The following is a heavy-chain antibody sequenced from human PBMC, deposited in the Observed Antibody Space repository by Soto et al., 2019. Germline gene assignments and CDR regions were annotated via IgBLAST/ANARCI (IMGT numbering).Heavy chain of an antibody. J-gene: IGHJ6*02. D-gene: IGHD6-13*01. CDR2: IYYSGST. CDR1: GGSISSYY. V-gene: IGHV4-59*01. Sequence: PSETLSLTCTVSGGSISSYYWSWIRQPPGKGLEWIGYIYYSGSTNYNPSLKSRVTISVDTSKNQFSLKLSSVTAADTAVYYCARAGSSWYEDYYYGMDVWGQGTTVTVYS. CDR3: ARAGSSWYEDYYYGMDV.